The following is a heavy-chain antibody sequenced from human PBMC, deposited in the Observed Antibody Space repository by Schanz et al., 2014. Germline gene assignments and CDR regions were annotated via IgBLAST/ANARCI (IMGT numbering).Heavy chain of an antibody. CDR2: ISAYNGNT. Sequence: VQLEQSGAEVKKPGSSVKVSCKASGYTFTSYGINWVRQAPGQGLEWMGWISAYNGNTNYAQKLQGRVTMTTDTSTSTAYMELRSLRSDDTAVYYCARVQDDILTGSEYYYGMDVWGQGTTVTVSS. J-gene: IGHJ6*02. CDR1: GYTFTSYG. CDR3: ARVQDDILTGSEYYYGMDV. V-gene: IGHV1-18*01. D-gene: IGHD3-9*01.